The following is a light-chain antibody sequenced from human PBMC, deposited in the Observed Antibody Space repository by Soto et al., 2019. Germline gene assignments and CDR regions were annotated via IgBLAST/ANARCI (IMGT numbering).Light chain of an antibody. Sequence: EIVLTQSPGTLSLSPGERATLSCRASHSVRSSYLAWYQHKPGQATRLLIYGASSRATGIPDRFSGSGSRTDFTLTITRLEHEDFAVYYCQQYGSSPPITFGQGTRLEMK. J-gene: IGKJ5*01. CDR1: HSVRSSY. V-gene: IGKV3-20*01. CDR3: QQYGSSPPIT. CDR2: GAS.